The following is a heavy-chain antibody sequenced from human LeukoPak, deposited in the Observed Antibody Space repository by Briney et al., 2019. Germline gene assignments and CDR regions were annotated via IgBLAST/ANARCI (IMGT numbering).Heavy chain of an antibody. CDR2: ISAYNGNT. D-gene: IGHD3-10*01. J-gene: IGHJ4*02. Sequence: GASVKVSCKASGYTFTSYGISWVRQAPGQGLEWMGWISAYNGNTNYAQKLQGRVTMTTDTSTSTAYMELRSLRSDDTAVYYCARDLARQEGYYGSGSQGGYWGQGTLVTVSS. CDR3: ARDLARQEGYYGSGSQGGY. CDR1: GYTFTSYG. V-gene: IGHV1-18*01.